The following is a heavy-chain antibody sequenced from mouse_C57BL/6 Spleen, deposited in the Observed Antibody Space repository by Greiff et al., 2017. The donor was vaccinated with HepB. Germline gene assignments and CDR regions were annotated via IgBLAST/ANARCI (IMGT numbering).Heavy chain of an antibody. J-gene: IGHJ4*01. V-gene: IGHV1-82*01. CDR2: IYPGDGDT. Sequence: VQLQQSGPELVKPGASVKISCKASGYAFSSSWMNWVKQRPGKGLEWIGRIYPGDGDTNYNGKFKGKATLTADKSSSTAYMQLSSLTSEDSAVYFCARSYGYTYAMDYWGQGTSVTVSS. CDR1: GYAFSSSW. CDR3: ARSYGYTYAMDY. D-gene: IGHD2-2*01.